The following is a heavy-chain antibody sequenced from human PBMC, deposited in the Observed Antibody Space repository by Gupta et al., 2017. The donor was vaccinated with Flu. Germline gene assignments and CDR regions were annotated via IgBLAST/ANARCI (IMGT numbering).Heavy chain of an antibody. CDR1: GGSISSYY. Sequence: QVQLQESGPGLVKPSETLSLTCTVSGGSISSYYWSWIRQPAGKGLEWIGRIYTSGSTNYNPSLKSRVTMSVDTSKNQFSLKLSSVTAADTAVYYCARVSYDSSGYHPYWYFDLWGRGTLVTVSS. CDR3: ARVSYDSSGYHPYWYFDL. D-gene: IGHD3-22*01. V-gene: IGHV4-4*07. J-gene: IGHJ2*01. CDR2: IYTSGST.